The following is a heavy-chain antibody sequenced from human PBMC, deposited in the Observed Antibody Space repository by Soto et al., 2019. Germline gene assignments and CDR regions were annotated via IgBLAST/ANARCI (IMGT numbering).Heavy chain of an antibody. CDR3: AKSDCTSTSCHVKDY. Sequence: GGSLRLSCVASGFMFNNFAMNWFRQAPGKGLEWVSIISDSGSNTDYADSVKGRFTISRDNSKNTLYLQMTSLRAADTAVYYCAKSDCTSTSCHVKDYWGQGTLVTVSS. CDR2: ISDSGSNT. J-gene: IGHJ4*02. V-gene: IGHV3-23*01. CDR1: GFMFNNFA. D-gene: IGHD2-2*01.